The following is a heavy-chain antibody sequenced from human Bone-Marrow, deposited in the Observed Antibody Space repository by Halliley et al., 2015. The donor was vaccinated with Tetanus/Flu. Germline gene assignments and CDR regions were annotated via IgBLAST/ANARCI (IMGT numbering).Heavy chain of an antibody. Sequence: TLSLTCTVSGGYISPYYWSWIRQSPGKGLEWIGDIYYSGRANYNPSLKSRVTISVDTSKNQFYLNLTSVTAADTAVYYCARNLQTGETDSWGQGSLVTVSS. CDR3: ARNLQTGETDS. V-gene: IGHV4-59*01. CDR2: IYYSGRA. D-gene: IGHD3-16*01. CDR1: GGYISPYY. J-gene: IGHJ4*02.